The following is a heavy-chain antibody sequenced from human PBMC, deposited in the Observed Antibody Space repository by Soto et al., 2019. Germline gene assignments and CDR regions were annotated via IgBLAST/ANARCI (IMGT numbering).Heavy chain of an antibody. Sequence: SETLSLTCTVSGASITFGGYSWSWIRQTPGKGLEWIGYINHLETTFYNPSFESRLTLSIDRAKNQFSLKLHSMSAADRAVYFCARGGGSVSFDYWGQGILVTVSS. CDR2: INHLETT. V-gene: IGHV4-30-2*01. CDR3: ARGGGSVSFDY. J-gene: IGHJ4*02. D-gene: IGHD1-26*01. CDR1: GASITFGGYS.